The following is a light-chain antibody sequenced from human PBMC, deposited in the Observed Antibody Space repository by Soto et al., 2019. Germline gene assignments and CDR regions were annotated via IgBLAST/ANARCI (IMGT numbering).Light chain of an antibody. CDR2: DAS. CDR1: QSASSN. Sequence: EIVLTHSRGTLSLSPVEISSRFCSASQSASSNLAWYQPKPGQAPRLLIYDASTRATGIPARFSGSGSGTDFTLTIRSLQSEDFAVYYCQQYNNWPPINCGQGTRREIK. J-gene: IGKJ5*01. CDR3: QQYNNWPPIN. V-gene: IGKV3-15*01.